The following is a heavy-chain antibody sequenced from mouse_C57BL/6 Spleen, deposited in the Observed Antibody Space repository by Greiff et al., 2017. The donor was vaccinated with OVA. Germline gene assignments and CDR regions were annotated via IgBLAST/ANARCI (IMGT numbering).Heavy chain of an antibody. CDR2: ISSGGSYT. Sequence: EVKVVESGGDLVKPGGSLKLSCAASGFTFSSYGMSWVRQTPDKRLEWVATISSGGSYTYYPDSVKGRFTISRDNAKNTLYLQMSSLKSEDTAMYYCARQKNYDGYFYFDYWGQGTTLTVSS. CDR3: ARQKNYDGYFYFDY. D-gene: IGHD2-3*01. J-gene: IGHJ2*01. V-gene: IGHV5-6*01. CDR1: GFTFSSYG.